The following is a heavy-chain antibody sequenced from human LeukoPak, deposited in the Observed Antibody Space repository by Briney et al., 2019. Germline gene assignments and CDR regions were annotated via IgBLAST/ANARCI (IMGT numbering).Heavy chain of an antibody. D-gene: IGHD6-19*01. V-gene: IGHV5-51*01. J-gene: IGHJ4*02. Sequence: GESLQISCKGSGYSFTSYWIGWVRQMPGKGLEWMGIIYPGDSDTRYSPSFQGQVTISADKSISTAYLQWSSLKASDTAMYYCARVSLDSSGWTAFDYWGQGTLVTVSS. CDR3: ARVSLDSSGWTAFDY. CDR2: IYPGDSDT. CDR1: GYSFTSYW.